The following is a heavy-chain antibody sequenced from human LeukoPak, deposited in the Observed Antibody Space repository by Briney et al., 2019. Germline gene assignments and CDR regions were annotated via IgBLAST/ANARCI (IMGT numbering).Heavy chain of an antibody. J-gene: IGHJ6*02. Sequence: GGSLRLSCAASGFTFSSYDMHWVRQATGKGLEWVSAIGTAGDTYYPGSVKGRFTISRENAKNSLYLQMNSLRAGDTAVYYCARAPKGSSGLYSYYYYGLDVWGQGTTVTVSS. D-gene: IGHD6-19*01. CDR3: ARAPKGSSGLYSYYYYGLDV. CDR1: GFTFSSYD. V-gene: IGHV3-13*04. CDR2: IGTAGDT.